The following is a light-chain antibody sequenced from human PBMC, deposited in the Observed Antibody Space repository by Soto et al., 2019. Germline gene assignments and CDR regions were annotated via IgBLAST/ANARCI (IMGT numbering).Light chain of an antibody. CDR3: QQYGSSGT. CDR1: HSVSNNY. V-gene: IGKV3-20*01. Sequence: NIWQLSPGPLPLSTGERVTLYCRASHSVSNNYLAWYQQKPGQAPRLLIYGASNRATGIPDRFSGSESGTDFTLTISRLEPEDFAVYYWQQYGSSGTFGQGTKVDIK. J-gene: IGKJ1*01. CDR2: GAS.